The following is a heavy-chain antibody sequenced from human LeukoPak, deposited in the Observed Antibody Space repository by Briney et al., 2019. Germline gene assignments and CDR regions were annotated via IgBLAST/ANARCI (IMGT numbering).Heavy chain of an antibody. Sequence: PGGSLRLSCIASGFRLSGYAMTWVRQAPGKGLEWVSTISGGGDAAYYADSVKGRFTISRDNSKSTLYLQMNSLRAEDTAVYYCAKERYGDYVPFDYWGQGTLVTVSS. J-gene: IGHJ4*02. CDR1: GFRLSGYA. V-gene: IGHV3-23*01. CDR2: ISGGGDAA. D-gene: IGHD4-17*01. CDR3: AKERYGDYVPFDY.